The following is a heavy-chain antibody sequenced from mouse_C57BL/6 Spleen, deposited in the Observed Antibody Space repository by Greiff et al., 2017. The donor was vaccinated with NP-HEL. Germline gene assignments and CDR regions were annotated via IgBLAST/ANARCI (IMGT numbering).Heavy chain of an antibody. CDR2: ISSGSSTI. CDR1: GFTFSDYG. J-gene: IGHJ2*01. V-gene: IGHV5-17*01. CDR3: ARRVYYYCSSYFDY. Sequence: DVKLVESGGGLVKPGGSLKLSCAASGFTFSDYGMHWVRQAPEKGLEWVAYISSGSSTIYYADTVKGRFTISRDNAKNTLFLQMTSLRSEDTAMYYCARRVYYYCSSYFDYWGQGTTLTVSS. D-gene: IGHD1-1*01.